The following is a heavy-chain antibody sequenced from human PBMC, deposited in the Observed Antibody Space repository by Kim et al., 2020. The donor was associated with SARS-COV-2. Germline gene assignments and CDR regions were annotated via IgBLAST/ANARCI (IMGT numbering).Heavy chain of an antibody. J-gene: IGHJ4*02. CDR3: VRWGSDSSGYYYFDN. D-gene: IGHD3-22*01. Sequence: GGSLRLSCAASGFTLINYWMHWVRQAPGKGLVWVARINDDGSSTSYADSVKGRFTISRDSAKNTLYLQMNSLRVEETALYYCVRWGSDSSGYYYFDNWGQGTPVTVSP. V-gene: IGHV3-74*01. CDR2: INDDGSST. CDR1: GFTLINYW.